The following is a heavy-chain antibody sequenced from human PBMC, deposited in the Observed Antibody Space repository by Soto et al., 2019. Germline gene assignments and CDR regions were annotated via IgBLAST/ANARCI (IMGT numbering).Heavy chain of an antibody. CDR1: GFIFTNYW. CDR2: IKYDGNEK. J-gene: IGHJ4*02. V-gene: IGHV3-7*05. CDR3: ARVRYYDRNFDY. Sequence: EVQVVDSGGGLVQPGGSLRLSCAASGFIFTNYWMSWVRQAPGKGLEWVAIIKYDGNEKYYVDPVKGRFTISRDNAKNSVDLQMNSLRAEDTAVYYCARVRYYDRNFDYWGQGTLVTVSS. D-gene: IGHD3-16*01.